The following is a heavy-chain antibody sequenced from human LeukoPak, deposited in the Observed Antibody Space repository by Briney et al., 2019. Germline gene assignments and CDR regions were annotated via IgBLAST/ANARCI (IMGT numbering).Heavy chain of an antibody. V-gene: IGHV3-23*01. D-gene: IGHD6-13*01. CDR2: ISGSGGDT. J-gene: IGHJ4*02. CDR3: AKDLLGVAAGNY. Sequence: GGSLRLSCAASGFTFNTYGMSWVRQGPGKGLEWVSGISGSGGDTYYADSVKGRFTISRDNSKSTLYLQMNSLRAEDTAVYSCAKDLLGVAAGNYWGQGTLVTVSS. CDR1: GFTFNTYG.